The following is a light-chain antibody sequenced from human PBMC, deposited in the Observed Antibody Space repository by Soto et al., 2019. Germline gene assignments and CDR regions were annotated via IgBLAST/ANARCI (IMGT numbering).Light chain of an antibody. Sequence: IVLTQSPGTLSLSPGERATLSCRASRSVSSRYFAWYQQKPGQAPRLLIYDASRRATGIQDRFSGSVSGTDFTLTINRLEPEDFAMYYCQQYGSSPYTFGQGTKLEIK. CDR3: QQYGSSPYT. V-gene: IGKV3-20*01. CDR1: RSVSSRY. J-gene: IGKJ2*01. CDR2: DAS.